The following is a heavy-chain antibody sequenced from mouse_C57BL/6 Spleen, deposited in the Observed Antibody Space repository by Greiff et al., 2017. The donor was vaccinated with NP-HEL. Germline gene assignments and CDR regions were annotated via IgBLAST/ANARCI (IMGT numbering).Heavy chain of an antibody. CDR3: ARPFYYYGSRYDYFDY. CDR2: ISSGSSTI. D-gene: IGHD1-1*01. J-gene: IGHJ2*01. Sequence: EVQRVESGGGLVKPGGSLKLSCAASGFTFSDYGMHWVRQAPEKGLEWVAYISSGSSTIYYADTVKGRFTISRDNAKNTLFLQMTSLRSEDTAMYYCARPFYYYGSRYDYFDYWGQGTTLTVSS. CDR1: GFTFSDYG. V-gene: IGHV5-17*01.